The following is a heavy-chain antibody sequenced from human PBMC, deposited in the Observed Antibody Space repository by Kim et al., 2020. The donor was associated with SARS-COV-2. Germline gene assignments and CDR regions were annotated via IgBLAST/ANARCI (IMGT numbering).Heavy chain of an antibody. CDR3: ARGGDDSSGYQAFDI. V-gene: IGHV4-34*13. J-gene: IGHJ3*02. D-gene: IGHD3-22*01. Sequence: PSRKRRVTMSVDTSKNQFSLMLSSVTAADTAVYYCARGGDDSSGYQAFDIWGQGTMVTVSS.